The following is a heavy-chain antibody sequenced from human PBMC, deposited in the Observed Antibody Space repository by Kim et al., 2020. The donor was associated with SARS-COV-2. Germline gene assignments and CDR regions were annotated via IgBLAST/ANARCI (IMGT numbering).Heavy chain of an antibody. Sequence: IGYAEFVKGRFTISSDNAKNSLYLQMNSLRAEDTALYYCAKAGYYYYMDVWGKGTTVTVSS. J-gene: IGHJ6*03. CDR2: I. V-gene: IGHV3-9*01. D-gene: IGHD7-27*01. CDR3: AKAGYYYYMDV.